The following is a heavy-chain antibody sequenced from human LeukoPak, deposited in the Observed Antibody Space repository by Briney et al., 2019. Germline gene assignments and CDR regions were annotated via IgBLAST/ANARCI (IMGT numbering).Heavy chain of an antibody. CDR2: IAWNSVMI. CDR1: GFIFDDHS. CDR3: AKVYRRHWFQGWFDS. V-gene: IGHV3-9*01. Sequence: PGGSLRLSCEASGFIFDDHSIHWVRQPPGKGLEWVAVIAWNSVMIGYAASVKGRFTISRDNAKTSLYLQMNSLRSEDTALYYCAKVYRRHWFQGWFDSWGQGTLVTVSS. D-gene: IGHD3-9*01. J-gene: IGHJ5*01.